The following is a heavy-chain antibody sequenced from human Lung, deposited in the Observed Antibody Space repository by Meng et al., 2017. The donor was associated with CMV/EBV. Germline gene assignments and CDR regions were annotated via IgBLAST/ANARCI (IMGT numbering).Heavy chain of an antibody. Sequence: SXTLSLXCTVSGGSISSSSYYWGWIRQPPGKGLEWIGSIYYSGSTYYNPSLKSRVTISVDTSKNQFSLKLSSVTAAGTAVYYCARDATIFGVVDPYYYGMDVWGQGTTVTVSS. D-gene: IGHD3-3*01. J-gene: IGHJ6*02. CDR2: IYYSGST. CDR1: GGSISSSSYY. CDR3: ARDATIFGVVDPYYYGMDV. V-gene: IGHV4-39*02.